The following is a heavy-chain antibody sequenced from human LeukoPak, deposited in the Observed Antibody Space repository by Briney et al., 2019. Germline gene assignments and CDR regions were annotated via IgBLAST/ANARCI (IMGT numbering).Heavy chain of an antibody. CDR2: SGSGGRT. CDR3: AKHQPGNFDY. V-gene: IGHV3-23*01. Sequence: GGSLRLSCAASGFTFSTYAMTWVRQAPGKGLEWVSTSGSGGRTYYADAVNGRFTISRDNSKNTLYLQMNSLRAEDTAVYYCAKHQPGNFDYWGQGTLVTVSS. J-gene: IGHJ4*02. D-gene: IGHD1-14*01. CDR1: GFTFSTYA.